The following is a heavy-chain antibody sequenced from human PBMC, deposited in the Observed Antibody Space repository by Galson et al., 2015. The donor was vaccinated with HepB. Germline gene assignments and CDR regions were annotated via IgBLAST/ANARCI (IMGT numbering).Heavy chain of an antibody. Sequence: SLRLSCAASGFIFSNSGMHWFRQAPAKGLEGEACISYDESQKFYAESVRGRFAVSRDNSKKTLYLQMNSLRIDDTALYFCSTGRPPSTLGSSAGDFESWGQGTLVTVSS. CDR3: STGRPPSTLGSSAGDFES. D-gene: IGHD3-22*01. J-gene: IGHJ4*02. V-gene: IGHV3-30*03. CDR2: ISYDESQK. CDR1: GFIFSNSG.